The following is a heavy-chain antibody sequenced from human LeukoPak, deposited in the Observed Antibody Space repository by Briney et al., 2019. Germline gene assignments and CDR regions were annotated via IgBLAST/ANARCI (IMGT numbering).Heavy chain of an antibody. CDR2: MSKDGATI. Sequence: GGSLRLSCAASGFTFSRHGMHWVRHAPGKGLKWVAGMSKDGATIRYEGSVEGRFTISRDNSKNTVYPQMNSLRAEDTAVYFCAKVGLPDALINWIDAWGQGTLVTVSS. J-gene: IGHJ5*02. CDR3: AKVGLPDALINWIDA. CDR1: GFTFSRHG. D-gene: IGHD2-2*01. V-gene: IGHV3-30*18.